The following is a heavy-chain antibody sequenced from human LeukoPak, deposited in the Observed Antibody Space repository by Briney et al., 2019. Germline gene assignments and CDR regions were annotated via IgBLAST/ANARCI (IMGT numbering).Heavy chain of an antibody. Sequence: GGSLRLSCAASGLTFSRHDMHCVRQVTGKGLEWVSAIGTLADTFYSDSVKGRFTISRENAKSSLYLQMSSLRAGDTAVYYCATGRSSGWSYAFDIWGRGTMVTVSS. D-gene: IGHD6-19*01. J-gene: IGHJ3*02. V-gene: IGHV3-13*01. CDR1: GLTFSRHD. CDR3: ATGRSSGWSYAFDI. CDR2: IGTLADT.